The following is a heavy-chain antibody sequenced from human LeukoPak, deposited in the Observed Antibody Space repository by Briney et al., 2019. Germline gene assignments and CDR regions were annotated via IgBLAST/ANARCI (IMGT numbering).Heavy chain of an antibody. V-gene: IGHV4-34*01. CDR1: GGSFSGYY. J-gene: IGHJ6*02. Sequence: PSETLSLTCAVYGGSFSGYYWSWIRQPPGKGLEWIGEINHSGSTNYNPSLKSRVTISVDTSKNQSSLKLSSVTAADTAVYYCARGQGGYYYYGMDVWGQGTTVTVSS. CDR2: INHSGST. D-gene: IGHD3-16*01. CDR3: ARGQGGYYYYGMDV.